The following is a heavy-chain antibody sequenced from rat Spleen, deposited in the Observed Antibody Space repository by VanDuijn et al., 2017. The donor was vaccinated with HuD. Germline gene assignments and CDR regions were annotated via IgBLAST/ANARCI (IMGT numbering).Heavy chain of an antibody. J-gene: IGHJ2*01. V-gene: IGHV2-30*01. D-gene: IGHD1-11*01. CDR3: VRDRDFGNYGYYFDY. CDR2: IWTGGTT. Sequence: QVQLKESGPGLVQPSQTLSLTCTVSGFSLTNYNIHWVRQPIGKGLEWMGVIWTGGTTDYNSALKSRLSISRDTSKSQVFLKMNSLQTEDTATYYCVRDRDFGNYGYYFDYWGQGVTVTVSS. CDR1: GFSLTNYN.